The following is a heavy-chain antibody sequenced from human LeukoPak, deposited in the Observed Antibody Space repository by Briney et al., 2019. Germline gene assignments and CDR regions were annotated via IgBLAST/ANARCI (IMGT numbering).Heavy chain of an antibody. D-gene: IGHD2-21*02. CDR3: ARAGILTNWFDP. CDR1: GYSISSGYY. Sequence: ETLSLTCTVSGYSISSGYYWGWVRQAPGKGLEWVSSISSSSYIYYADSVKGRFTISRDNAKNSLYLQMNSLRAEDTAVYYCARAGILTNWFDPWGQGTLVTVSS. CDR2: ISSSSYI. V-gene: IGHV3-69-1*01. J-gene: IGHJ5*02.